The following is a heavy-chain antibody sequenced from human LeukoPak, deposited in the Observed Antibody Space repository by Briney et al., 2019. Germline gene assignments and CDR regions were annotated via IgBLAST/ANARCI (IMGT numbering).Heavy chain of an antibody. D-gene: IGHD6-13*01. CDR2: LSDSGSST. V-gene: IGHV3-23*01. J-gene: IGHJ4*02. Sequence: GGSLRLSCAASGFTFSNFAMSWVRQAPGKGLEWVSALSDSGSSTFYADSVKGRFTIYRDNSKNTLYLQMNSLRADDTAVYYCARGLKAAAFDYWGQGTLVTVSS. CDR3: ARGLKAAAFDY. CDR1: GFTFSNFA.